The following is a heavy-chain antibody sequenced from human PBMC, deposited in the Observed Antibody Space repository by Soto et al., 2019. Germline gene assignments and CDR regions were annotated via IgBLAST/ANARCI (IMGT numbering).Heavy chain of an antibody. CDR1: DGSFSGYY. CDR3: ARGGGYSYHLYGMDV. V-gene: IGHV4-34*01. D-gene: IGHD5-18*01. J-gene: IGHJ6*02. CDR2: IEHNGNA. Sequence: PSETLSLTCAVYDGSFSGYYWIWIRQPLGKGLEWIGEIEHNGNANYNPSFTSRATISLDTSKNQFSLKLSSVTAADTALYYSARGGGYSYHLYGMDVWGQGTAVTVSS.